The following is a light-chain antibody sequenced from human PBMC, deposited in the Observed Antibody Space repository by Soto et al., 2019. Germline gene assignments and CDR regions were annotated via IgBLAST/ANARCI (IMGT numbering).Light chain of an antibody. CDR2: GAS. Sequence: EIVLTQSPATLSLSPGERATLSCRASQSVSSNLAWYQQKPGQAPRLLIYGASTRATGIPARFSGSGSGTNFTLTISSLQSEDFAVYYCQQYNNWPPITFGQGTKLEIK. CDR3: QQYNNWPPIT. V-gene: IGKV3-15*01. CDR1: QSVSSN. J-gene: IGKJ2*01.